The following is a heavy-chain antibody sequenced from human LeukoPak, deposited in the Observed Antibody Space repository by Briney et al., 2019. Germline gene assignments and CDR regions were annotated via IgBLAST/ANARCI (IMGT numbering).Heavy chain of an antibody. CDR3: ARGHSSWEYYFDY. J-gene: IGHJ4*02. V-gene: IGHV4-59*01. Sequence: SETLSLTCTVSGGSISTYHWNWIRQPPGKGLEWIGYIHYSESTKYNPSLKRRVTMSVDTSKNQFSLKLNSVTAADTALYYCARGHSSWEYYFDYWGQGTLVTVSS. D-gene: IGHD6-13*01. CDR1: GGSISTYH. CDR2: IHYSEST.